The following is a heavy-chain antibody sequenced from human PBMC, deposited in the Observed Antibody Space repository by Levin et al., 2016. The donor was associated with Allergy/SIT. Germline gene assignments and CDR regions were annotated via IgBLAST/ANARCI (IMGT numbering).Heavy chain of an antibody. Sequence: GESLKISCAASGFTFSSYEMNWVRQAPGKGLEWVSYISSSGSTIYYADSVKGRFTISKDNSKNTLYLQMNSLRAEDTAVYYCATPGAVPMLYKNWGQGTLVTVSS. J-gene: IGHJ4*02. V-gene: IGHV3-48*03. CDR3: ATPGAVPMLYKN. D-gene: IGHD2-8*01. CDR1: GFTFSSYE. CDR2: ISSSGSTI.